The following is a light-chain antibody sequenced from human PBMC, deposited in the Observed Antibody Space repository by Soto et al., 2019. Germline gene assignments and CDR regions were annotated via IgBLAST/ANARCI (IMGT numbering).Light chain of an antibody. CDR3: QQRSNWPLT. J-gene: IGKJ4*01. V-gene: IGKV3-11*01. Sequence: SLSPGERATLSCRASQSVSSYLAWYQQKPGQAPRLLISDASNRATGIPARFSGSGSGTDFTLTISSLEPEDFAVYYCQQRSNWPLTFGGGTKVEIK. CDR1: QSVSSY. CDR2: DAS.